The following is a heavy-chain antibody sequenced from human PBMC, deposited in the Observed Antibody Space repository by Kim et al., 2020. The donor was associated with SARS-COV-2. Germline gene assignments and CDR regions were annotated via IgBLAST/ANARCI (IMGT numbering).Heavy chain of an antibody. V-gene: IGHV4-31*03. D-gene: IGHD3-22*01. CDR1: GGSISSGGYY. CDR3: AIARITMIVVVMEFDY. Sequence: SETLSLTCTVSGGSISSGGYYWSWIRQHPGKGLEWIGYIYYSGSTYYNPSLKSRVTISVDTSKNQFSLKLSSVTAADTAVYYCAIARITMIVVVMEFDYWGQGTLVTVSS. J-gene: IGHJ4*02. CDR2: IYYSGST.